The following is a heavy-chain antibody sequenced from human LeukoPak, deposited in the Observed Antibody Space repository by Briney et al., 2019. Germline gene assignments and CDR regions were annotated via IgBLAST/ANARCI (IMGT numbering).Heavy chain of an antibody. CDR1: GFTFDDYG. V-gene: IGHV3-20*04. CDR3: AREQYYDFWSGASDI. D-gene: IGHD3-3*01. Sequence: GGSLRLSCAASGFTFDDYGMSWVRQAPRKGLECVSGINWIGDGTGYAYSVKSGVTISIDNAKNSLYMQMNSLRAEDTALYYYAREQYYDFWSGASDIWGQGTMATVSS. CDR2: INWIGDGT. J-gene: IGHJ3*02.